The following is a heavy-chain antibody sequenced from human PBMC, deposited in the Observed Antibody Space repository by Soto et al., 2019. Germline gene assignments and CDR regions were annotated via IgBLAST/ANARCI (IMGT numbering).Heavy chain of an antibody. V-gene: IGHV5-51*01. CDR1: GYSFTSYW. Sequence: DSLKISCKGSGYSFTSYWITWVRQMPGKGLEWMGIIYPGDSETRYNPSLQGRVTVSADKSTGTATLQLNTVKASDTALYSCAIRQGCKAALSIFDDSGKGTLVTVPS. CDR3: AIRQGCKAALSIFDD. CDR2: IYPGDSET. J-gene: IGHJ4*02. D-gene: IGHD6-13*01.